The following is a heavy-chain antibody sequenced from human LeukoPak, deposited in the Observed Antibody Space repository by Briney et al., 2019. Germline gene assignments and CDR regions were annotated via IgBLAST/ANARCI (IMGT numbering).Heavy chain of an antibody. D-gene: IGHD2-15*01. CDR1: GGSITSRTYY. Sequence: SETLSLTCSVSGGSITSRTYYWGWIRQPPGKGLEWIGSIHYSGSTYYSPSLKSRVTISVDTSENQFSLKLRSVTAADTAVYYCTRVECSDGSCYTFDYWGQGTLVIVSS. CDR2: IHYSGST. V-gene: IGHV4-39*07. J-gene: IGHJ4*02. CDR3: TRVECSDGSCYTFDY.